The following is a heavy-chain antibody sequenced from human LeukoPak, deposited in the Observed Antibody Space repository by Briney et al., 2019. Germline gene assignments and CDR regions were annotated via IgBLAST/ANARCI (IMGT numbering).Heavy chain of an antibody. CDR1: GGTFSSYA. CDR2: IIPIFGTA. D-gene: IGHD3-22*01. CDR3: ARYYDSSGWHYFDY. J-gene: IGHJ4*02. V-gene: IGHV1-69*13. Sequence: SVKVSCKASGGTFSSYAISWVRQAPGQGLEWMGGIIPIFGTANYAQRFQGRVTITADESTSTAYMELSSLRSEDTAVYYCARYYDSSGWHYFDYWGQGTLVTVSS.